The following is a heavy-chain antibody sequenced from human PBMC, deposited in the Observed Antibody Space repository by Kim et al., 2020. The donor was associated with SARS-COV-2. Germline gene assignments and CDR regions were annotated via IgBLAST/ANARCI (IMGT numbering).Heavy chain of an antibody. V-gene: IGHV1-8*01. CDR2: MNPNSGNT. D-gene: IGHD6-13*01. CDR1: GYTFTSYD. Sequence: ASVKVSCKASGYTFTSYDINWVRQATGQGLEWMGWMNPNSGNTGYAQKFQGRVTMTRNTSISTAYMELSSLRSEDTAVYYCARGCIAAAPGVVDYWGQGTLVTVSS. J-gene: IGHJ4*02. CDR3: ARGCIAAAPGVVDY.